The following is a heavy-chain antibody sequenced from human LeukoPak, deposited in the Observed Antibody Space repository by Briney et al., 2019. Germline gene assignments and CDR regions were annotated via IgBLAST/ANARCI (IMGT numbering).Heavy chain of an antibody. D-gene: IGHD3-3*01. CDR2: IYYTGRA. J-gene: IGHJ4*02. CDR3: ARGDVWSGAPTD. Sequence: SETLSLTCTVPGGSISRYYWSWIRQPPGTGLEWIGYIYYTGRADYNPSLKSRVSMSVDTSKNQFSLRVNSMTAADTAVYYCARGDVWSGAPTDWGQGTLVTVSS. V-gene: IGHV4-59*01. CDR1: GGSISRYY.